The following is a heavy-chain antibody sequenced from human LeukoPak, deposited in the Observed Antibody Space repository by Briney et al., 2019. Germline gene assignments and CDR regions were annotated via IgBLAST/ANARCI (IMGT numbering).Heavy chain of an antibody. CDR3: ARHGPSGYYYYGMDV. CDR1: GYSFTSYW. CDR2: IYPGDSDT. J-gene: IGHJ6*02. Sequence: GESLKISCKGSGYSFTSYWIGWVRQMPGKGLEWMGIIYPGDSDTRYSPSFQGQVTISADKSFSTAYLQWSSLKASDTAMYYCARHGPSGYYYYGMDVWGQGTTVTVSS. V-gene: IGHV5-51*01. D-gene: IGHD7-27*01.